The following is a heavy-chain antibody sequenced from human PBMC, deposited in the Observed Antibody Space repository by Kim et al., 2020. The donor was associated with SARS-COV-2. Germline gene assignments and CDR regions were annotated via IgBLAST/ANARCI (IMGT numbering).Heavy chain of an antibody. Sequence: SQTLSLTCAISGDSVSSNSAAWNWIRQSPSRGLEWLGRTYYRSKWYNDYAVSVKSRITINPDTSKNQFSLQLNSVTPEDTAVYYCARDGDHGYSYGLPPLEAFDIWGQGTMVTVSS. D-gene: IGHD5-18*01. J-gene: IGHJ3*02. CDR2: TYYRSKWYN. CDR3: ARDGDHGYSYGLPPLEAFDI. CDR1: GDSVSSNSAA. V-gene: IGHV6-1*01.